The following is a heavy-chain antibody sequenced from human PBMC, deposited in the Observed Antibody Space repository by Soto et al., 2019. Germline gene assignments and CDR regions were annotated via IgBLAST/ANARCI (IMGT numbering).Heavy chain of an antibody. Sequence: ASLKVSCKASVYTFTSYAMHWVRQAPGQRLEWMGWINAGNGNTKYSQKFQGRVTITRDTSASTAYMELSSLRSEDTAVYYCARSFVVVTATDYWGQGTVVTVSS. CDR3: ARSFVVVTATDY. D-gene: IGHD2-21*02. V-gene: IGHV1-3*01. J-gene: IGHJ4*02. CDR1: VYTFTSYA. CDR2: INAGNGNT.